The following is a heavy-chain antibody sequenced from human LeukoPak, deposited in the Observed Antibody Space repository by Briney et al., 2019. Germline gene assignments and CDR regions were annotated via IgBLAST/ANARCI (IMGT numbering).Heavy chain of an antibody. J-gene: IGHJ6*02. CDR2: IYYSGST. CDR1: GGSISSSSYY. Sequence: PSETLSLTCTVSGGSISSSSYYWGWIRQPPGKGLEWIGSIYYSGSTYYNPSLKSRVTISVDTSKNQFSLKLSSVTAADTAVYYCARETYDYGDYASYYYGMDVWGRGTTVTVSS. CDR3: ARETYDYGDYASYYYGMDV. V-gene: IGHV4-39*07. D-gene: IGHD4-17*01.